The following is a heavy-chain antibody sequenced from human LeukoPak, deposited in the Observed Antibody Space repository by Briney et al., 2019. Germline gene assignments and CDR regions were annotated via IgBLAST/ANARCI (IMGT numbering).Heavy chain of an antibody. Sequence: SVKVSCTASGGTFSSYAISWVRQAPGQGLEWMGRIIPIFGIANYAQKFQGRVTITADKSTSTAYMELSSLRSEDTAVYYCARMEQQLVRDNWFDPWGQGTLVTVSS. J-gene: IGHJ5*02. CDR2: IIPIFGIA. V-gene: IGHV1-69*04. D-gene: IGHD6-13*01. CDR1: GGTFSSYA. CDR3: ARMEQQLVRDNWFDP.